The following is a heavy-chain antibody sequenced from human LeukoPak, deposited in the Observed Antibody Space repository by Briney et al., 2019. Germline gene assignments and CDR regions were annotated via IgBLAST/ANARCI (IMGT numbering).Heavy chain of an antibody. D-gene: IGHD5-18*01. CDR2: INSDGINT. CDR3: TGHEYSYGQIYYYYMDV. Sequence: PGGSLRLSCAASGFTFSNYWMHWVRQAPGKGLVWVSRINSDGINTIYADSVKGRFTISRDNAKNTAHLQMNSLKTEDTAVYYCTGHEYSYGQIYYYYMDVWGKGTTVTVSS. V-gene: IGHV3-74*01. CDR1: GFTFSNYW. J-gene: IGHJ6*03.